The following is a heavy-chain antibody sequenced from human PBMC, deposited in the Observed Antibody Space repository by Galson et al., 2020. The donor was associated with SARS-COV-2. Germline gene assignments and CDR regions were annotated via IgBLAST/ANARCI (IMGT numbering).Heavy chain of an antibody. CDR1: GFTFDDYA. V-gene: IGHV3-9*01. CDR3: AKASVRSVAGYYYGMDV. J-gene: IGHJ6*02. CDR2: ISWNSGSI. Sequence: GGSLRLSCAASGFTFDDYAMHWVRQAPGKGLEWVSGISWNSGSIGYADSVKGRFTISRDNAKNSLYLQMNSLRAEDTALYYCAKASVRSVAGYYYGMDVWGQGTTVTVSS. D-gene: IGHD6-19*01.